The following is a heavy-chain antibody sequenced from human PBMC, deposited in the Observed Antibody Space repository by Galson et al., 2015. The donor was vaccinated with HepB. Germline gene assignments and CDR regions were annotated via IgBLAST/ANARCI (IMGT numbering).Heavy chain of an antibody. CDR2: ISYDGSNK. V-gene: IGHV3-30*03. CDR1: GFTFSSYG. Sequence: SLRLSCAASGFTFSSYGMHWVRQAPGKGLEWVAVISYDGSNKYYADSVKGRFTISRDNSKNTLYLQMNSLRAEDTAVYYCARARGYSGYGDQAYYYGIDVWGQGTTVTVSS. J-gene: IGHJ6*02. D-gene: IGHD5-12*01. CDR3: ARARGYSGYGDQAYYYGIDV.